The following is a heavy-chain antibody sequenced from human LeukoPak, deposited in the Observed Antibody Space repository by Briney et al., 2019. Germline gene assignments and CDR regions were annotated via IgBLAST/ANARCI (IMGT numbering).Heavy chain of an antibody. J-gene: IGHJ4*02. V-gene: IGHV1-46*01. CDR1: GYTFTSYY. D-gene: IGHD3-22*01. CDR2: INPSGGST. CDR3: ARGAPRTYYYDTYYFDY. Sequence: ASVKVSCKASGYTFTSYYMHWVRQAPGQGLEWMGIINPSGGSTSYAQKFQGRVTMTRDMSTSTVHMELSSLRSGDTAVYYCARGAPRTYYYDTYYFDYWGQGTLVTVSS.